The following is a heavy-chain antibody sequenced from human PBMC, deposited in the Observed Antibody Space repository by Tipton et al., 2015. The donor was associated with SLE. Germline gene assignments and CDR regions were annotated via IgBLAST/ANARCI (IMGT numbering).Heavy chain of an antibody. V-gene: IGHV3-66*01. CDR3: ARDLIGGDFDY. Sequence: GSLRLSCAASGFTVSSNYMSWVRQAPGKGLEWVSVIYSGGSTYYADSVKGRFTISRDNSKNTLYLQMNSLRAEDTAVYYCARDLIGGDFDYWGQGTLVTVSS. J-gene: IGHJ4*02. CDR1: GFTVSSNY. D-gene: IGHD3-10*01. CDR2: IYSGGST.